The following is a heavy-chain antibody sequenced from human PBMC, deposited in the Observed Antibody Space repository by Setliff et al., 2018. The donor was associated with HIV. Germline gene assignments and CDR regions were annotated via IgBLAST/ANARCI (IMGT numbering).Heavy chain of an antibody. J-gene: IGHJ4*02. CDR2: IYHSGST. CDR3: ARRVVAATLDY. CDR1: GGSISIGNW. Sequence: SETLSLTCAVSGGSISIGNWWSWARQPPGKGLEWIGEIYHSGSTNYNPSLKSRVTISVDTSKNQFSLKLNSVTAADTAVYYCARRVVAATLDYWGQGTLVTVSS. V-gene: IGHV4-4*02. D-gene: IGHD2-15*01.